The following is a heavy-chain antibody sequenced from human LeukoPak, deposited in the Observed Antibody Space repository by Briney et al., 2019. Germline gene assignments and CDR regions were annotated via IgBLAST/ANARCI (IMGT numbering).Heavy chain of an antibody. V-gene: IGHV4-59*11. Sequence: PSETLSLTCIVSGGSISLLYWGWIRQAPGKGLEFIGHIYYSGSTNFNPSLKSRVTLSVDTSKSQISLKLTSVTAADTAVYYCARGGVAAKYYFDSWGQGILVTVSS. CDR2: IYYSGST. CDR3: ARGGVAAKYYFDS. D-gene: IGHD3-10*01. CDR1: GGSISLLY. J-gene: IGHJ4*02.